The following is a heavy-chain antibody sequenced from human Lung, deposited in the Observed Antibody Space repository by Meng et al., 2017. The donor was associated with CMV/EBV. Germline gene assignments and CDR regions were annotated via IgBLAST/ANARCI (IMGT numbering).Heavy chain of an antibody. CDR1: GYTFTGYF. D-gene: IGHD6-19*01. CDR2: INPNSGGT. CDR3: ARGSVAGTAVGRFDP. Sequence: ASXXVSXKASGYTFTGYFIHWVRQAPGQGLEWMGWINPNSGGTIYAQKFQGRFTMTRETSITTAYLELSRLRSDDTAIYYCARGSVAGTAVGRFDPWGQGXLVTVSS. J-gene: IGHJ5*02. V-gene: IGHV1-2*02.